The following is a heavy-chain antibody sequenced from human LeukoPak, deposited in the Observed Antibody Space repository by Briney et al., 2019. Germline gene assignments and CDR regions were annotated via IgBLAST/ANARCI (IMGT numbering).Heavy chain of an antibody. CDR2: INPSGGST. Sequence: GASVKVSCKASGYTFTSYYMHWVRRAPGQGLEWMGIINPSGGSTSYAQKFQGRVTMTRDTSTSTVYMELSSLRSEDTAVYYCARSGVVPAAMADAFDIWGQGTMVTVSS. J-gene: IGHJ3*02. V-gene: IGHV1-46*01. CDR1: GYTFTSYY. CDR3: ARSGVVPAAMADAFDI. D-gene: IGHD2-2*01.